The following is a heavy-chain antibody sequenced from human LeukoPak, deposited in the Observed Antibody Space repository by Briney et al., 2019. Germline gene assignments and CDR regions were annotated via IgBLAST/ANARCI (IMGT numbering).Heavy chain of an antibody. CDR2: INPNSGGT. CDR1: GYTFTGYY. D-gene: IGHD3-16*02. CDR3: ARDSRDLYDYVWGSYRYKTFDY. Sequence: VASVKVSCKASGYTFTGYYKHWVRQAPGQGLEWMGRINPNSGGTNYAQKFQGRVTMTRDTSISTAYMELSRLRSDDTAVYYCARDSRDLYDYVWGSYRYKTFDYWGQGTLVTVSS. V-gene: IGHV1-2*06. J-gene: IGHJ4*02.